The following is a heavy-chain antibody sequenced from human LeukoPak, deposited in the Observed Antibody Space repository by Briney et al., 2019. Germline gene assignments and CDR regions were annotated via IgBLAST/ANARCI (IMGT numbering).Heavy chain of an antibody. V-gene: IGHV3-20*04. Sequence: GGSLRLSCAASGFTFDDYGMSWVRQAPGKGLELVSGINWNGGSTGYADSVKGRFTISRDNAKNSLYLQMNSLRVEDTALYYCASTHYYYYYMDVWGKGTTVTVSS. CDR2: INWNGGST. CDR1: GFTFDDYG. J-gene: IGHJ6*03. CDR3: ASTHYYYYYMDV.